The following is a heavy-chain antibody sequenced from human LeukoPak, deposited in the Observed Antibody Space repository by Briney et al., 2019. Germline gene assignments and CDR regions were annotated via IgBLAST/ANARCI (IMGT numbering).Heavy chain of an antibody. V-gene: IGHV4-34*01. Sequence: SETLSLTCAVYGGSFSGYYCSWIRQPPGKGLEWIGEINHSGSTNYNPSLKSRVTISVDTSKNQFSLKLSSVTAADTAVYYCARGWQLYGYWGQGTLVTVSS. CDR3: ARGWQLYGY. CDR2: INHSGST. CDR1: GGSFSGYY. D-gene: IGHD6-13*01. J-gene: IGHJ4*02.